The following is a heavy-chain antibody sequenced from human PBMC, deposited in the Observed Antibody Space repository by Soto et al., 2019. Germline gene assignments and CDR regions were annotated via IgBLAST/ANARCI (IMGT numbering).Heavy chain of an antibody. Sequence: SVKVSCKASGGTFSSYTISWVRQAPGQGLEWMGRIIPILGIANYAQKFQGRVTITADKSTSTAYMELSSLRSEDTAVYYCAREVYYYDSSGYPPGLNNWFDPWGQGTLVTVSS. CDR3: AREVYYYDSSGYPPGLNNWFDP. CDR1: GGTFSSYT. V-gene: IGHV1-69*04. CDR2: IIPILGIA. D-gene: IGHD3-22*01. J-gene: IGHJ5*02.